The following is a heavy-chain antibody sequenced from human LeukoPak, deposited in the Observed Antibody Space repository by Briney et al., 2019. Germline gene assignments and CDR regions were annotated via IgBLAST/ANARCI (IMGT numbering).Heavy chain of an antibody. CDR2: ISYDGSNK. V-gene: IGHV3-30-3*01. CDR3: ARDYEMATISGFDY. CDR1: GFAFSSYA. Sequence: GGSLRLSCAASGFAFSSYAMHWVRQAPGKGLEWVAVISYDGSNKYYADSVKGRFTISRDNSKNTLYLQMNSLRAEDTAVYYCARDYEMATISGFDYWGQGTLVTASS. D-gene: IGHD5-24*01. J-gene: IGHJ4*02.